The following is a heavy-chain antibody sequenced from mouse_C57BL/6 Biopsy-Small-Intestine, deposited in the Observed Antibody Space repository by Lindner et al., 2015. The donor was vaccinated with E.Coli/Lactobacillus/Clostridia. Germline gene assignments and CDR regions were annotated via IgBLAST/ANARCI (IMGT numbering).Heavy chain of an antibody. J-gene: IGHJ3*01. V-gene: IGHV10-1*01. CDR1: GFSFNTYA. D-gene: IGHD2-4*01. CDR3: VKGDDYDAWFAY. CDR2: IRSKSSNYAT. Sequence: VQLQESGGGLVQPKGSLKLSCAASGFSFNTYAMNWVRQAPGKGLEWIARIRSKSSNYATYYADSVKDRFTISRDDSESMLYLQMNNLKTEDTAMYYCVKGDDYDAWFAYWGQGTLVTVSA.